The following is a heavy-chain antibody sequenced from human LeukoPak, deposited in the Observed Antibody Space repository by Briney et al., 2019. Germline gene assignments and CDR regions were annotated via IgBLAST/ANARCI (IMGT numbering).Heavy chain of an antibody. CDR2: ISAYNGNT. CDR1: GYTFTSYG. V-gene: IGHV1-18*01. Sequence: ASVKVSCKASGYTFTSYGISWVRQAPGQGLEWMGWISAYNGNTNYAQKLQGRVTMTTDTSTSTAYMELRSLRSDDTAVYYRARDIVVVPAALGGFDPWGQGTLVTVSS. CDR3: ARDIVVVPAALGGFDP. D-gene: IGHD2-2*01. J-gene: IGHJ5*02.